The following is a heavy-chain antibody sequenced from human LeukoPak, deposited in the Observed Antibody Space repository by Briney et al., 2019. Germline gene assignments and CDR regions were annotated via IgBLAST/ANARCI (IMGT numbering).Heavy chain of an antibody. J-gene: IGHJ6*03. Sequence: ASVKVSCKASGYTFTGYYMHWVRQAPGQGLEWMGWINPNSGGTNYAQKFQGRVTMTRDTSISTAYMELSRLRSDDTAVYYCARDAGALLYYYYYYMDVWGKGTTVTVSS. V-gene: IGHV1-2*02. CDR3: ARDAGALLYYYYYYMDV. CDR1: GYTFTGYY. D-gene: IGHD3-10*01. CDR2: INPNSGGT.